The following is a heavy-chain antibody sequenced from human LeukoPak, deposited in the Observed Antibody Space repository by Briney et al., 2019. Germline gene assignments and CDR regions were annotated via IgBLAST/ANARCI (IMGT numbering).Heavy chain of an antibody. CDR1: GGSISSGDYY. D-gene: IGHD3-16*02. J-gene: IGHJ4*02. CDR2: IYYSGST. V-gene: IGHV4-30-4*01. CDR3: ATQSDTFREVITFIY. Sequence: PSETLSLTCTVSGGSISSGDYYWSWIRQPPGKGLEWIGYIYYSGSTYYNPSLKSRVTISVDTSKNQFSLKLSSVTAADTAVYYCATQSDTFREVITFIYWGQGTLVTVSS.